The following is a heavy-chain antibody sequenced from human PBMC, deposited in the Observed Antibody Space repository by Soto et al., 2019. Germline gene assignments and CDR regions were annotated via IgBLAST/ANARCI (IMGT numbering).Heavy chain of an antibody. J-gene: IGHJ4*02. D-gene: IGHD3-16*01. V-gene: IGHV4-59*01. CDR1: GGSINRYY. CDR2: IYYNGNI. CDR3: TRDMNRVFDF. Sequence: KPSETLSLTCTVSGGSINRYYWSWIRRPPGKRLEWIGYIYYNGNIDYNPSLKSRVTMSVDTSKNQFSLQLSSVTAADTAVDFCTRDMNRVFDFWGLAKLVTVS.